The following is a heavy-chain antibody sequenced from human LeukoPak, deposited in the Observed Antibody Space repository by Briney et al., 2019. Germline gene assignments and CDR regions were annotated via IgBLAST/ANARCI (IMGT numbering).Heavy chain of an antibody. D-gene: IGHD3-10*01. J-gene: IGHJ4*02. Sequence: GGSLRLSCAASGFTSSSYAMHWVRQAPGKGLGWVAVISYDGSNKYYADSAKGRFTISRDNSKNTLYLQMNSLRAEDTAVYYCARVYHGLGIYFDYWGQGTLVTVSS. CDR2: ISYDGSNK. CDR3: ARVYHGLGIYFDY. V-gene: IGHV3-30*04. CDR1: GFTSSSYA.